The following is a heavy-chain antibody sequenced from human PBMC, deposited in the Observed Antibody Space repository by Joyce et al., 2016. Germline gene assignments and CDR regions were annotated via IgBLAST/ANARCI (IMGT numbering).Heavy chain of an antibody. D-gene: IGHD3-16*01. CDR1: GGSFRGYY. J-gene: IGHJ5*02. CDR3: ARGHRLGSNGASWFDP. V-gene: IGHV4-34*01. Sequence: QVQLHQWGAGLLKPSETLSLTCAVYGGSFRGYYWTWIRQSPGKGLEWLGEVNHGGNTTYNPSLKSRVSVSIDTSKNHVSLNLTSVTAADTAVYFCARGHRLGSNGASWFDPWGQGTLVIVSS. CDR2: VNHGGNT.